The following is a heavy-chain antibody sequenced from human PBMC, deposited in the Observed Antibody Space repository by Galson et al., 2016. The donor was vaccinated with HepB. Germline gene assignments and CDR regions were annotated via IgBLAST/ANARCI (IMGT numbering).Heavy chain of an antibody. V-gene: IGHV4-4*02. CDR1: GDSVISNNW. J-gene: IGHJ4*02. Sequence: SETLSLTCAVSGDSVISNNWWSWVRQPPGKGLEWIGEIHHSGSSNYNPSLKSRLTMSVDKSKNQFSLRLTSVTVADAAVYYCARLSATYYVDNWGQGTLVNVSS. CDR3: ARLSATYYVDN. CDR2: IHHSGSS.